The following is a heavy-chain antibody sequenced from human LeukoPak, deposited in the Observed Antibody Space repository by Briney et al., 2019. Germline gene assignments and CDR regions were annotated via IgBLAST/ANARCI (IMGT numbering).Heavy chain of an antibody. J-gene: IGHJ4*02. CDR3: AKRGVVIRVILVGFHKEAYYFDS. V-gene: IGHV3-7*03. Sequence: GGSLRLSCAASGFTFSRYWMSWVRQTPGKGLEWVANIKPDGSEKYYVDTVKGRFTISRDNPKNTLYLQMNSLRAEDTAVYFCAKRGVVIRVILVGFHKEAYYFDSWGQGALVTVSS. CDR1: GFTFSRYW. CDR2: IKPDGSEK. D-gene: IGHD3-22*01.